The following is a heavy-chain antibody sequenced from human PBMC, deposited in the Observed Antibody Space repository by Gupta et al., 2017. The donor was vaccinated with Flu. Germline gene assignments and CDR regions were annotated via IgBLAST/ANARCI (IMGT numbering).Heavy chain of an antibody. CDR2: ISDDGSNQ. CDR1: GFIFSDDG. J-gene: IGHJ4*02. CDR3: AKGGRHNWNFDGDY. D-gene: IGHD1-7*01. V-gene: IGHV3-30*18. Sequence: QVQLVQSGGGVVLPGSSLRLTCAASGFIFSDDGMPWVRQVPGKGLEWMAVISDDGSNQWYADSVRGRFTISRDNSENTLILQMNSLRRDDTAVYYCAKGGRHNWNFDGDYWGQGTLVTVSS.